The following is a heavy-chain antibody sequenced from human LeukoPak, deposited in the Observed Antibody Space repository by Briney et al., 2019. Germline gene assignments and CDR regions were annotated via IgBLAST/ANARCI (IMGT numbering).Heavy chain of an antibody. CDR3: ARSMVREVILSARRANWFDP. CDR1: GVSFNGYY. CDR2: INHSGST. D-gene: IGHD3-10*01. V-gene: IGHV4-34*01. Sequence: SETLSLTCAVYGVSFNGYYWSWLRQPPGKGLEWIGEINHSGSTSYNPSLKSRVTISLYTSKNQFSLKLSSVTAADTAVYYCARSMVREVILSARRANWFDPWGQGTLVTVSS. J-gene: IGHJ5*02.